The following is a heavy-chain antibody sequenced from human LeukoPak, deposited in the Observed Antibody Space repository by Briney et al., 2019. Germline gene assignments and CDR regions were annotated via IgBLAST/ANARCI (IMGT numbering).Heavy chain of an antibody. CDR3: AKAGGGGSYFSPFDY. Sequence: GGSLRLSCAASGFTFSSNAMSWVRQTPGKGLEWFSAISGSGGSTYYADSVKGRFTISRDNSKNTLYLQMNSLRAEDTAVYYCAKAGGGGSYFSPFDYWGQGTLVTVSS. D-gene: IGHD1-26*01. V-gene: IGHV3-23*01. CDR1: GFTFSSNA. CDR2: ISGSGGST. J-gene: IGHJ4*02.